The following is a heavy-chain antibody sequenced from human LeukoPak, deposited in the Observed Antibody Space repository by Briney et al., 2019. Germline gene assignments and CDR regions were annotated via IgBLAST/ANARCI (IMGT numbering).Heavy chain of an antibody. CDR3: ARTTEGGYTYDYFYYYYMDV. V-gene: IGHV4-59*01. D-gene: IGHD5-18*01. J-gene: IGHJ6*03. Sequence: SETLSLTCTVSGGSISSYYWSWTRQPPGKGLEWIGYIYYSGSTNYNPSLKSRVTISVDSSKNQFSLKLSSVTAADTAVYYCARTTEGGYTYDYFYYYYMDVWGKGTTVTISS. CDR1: GGSISSYY. CDR2: IYYSGST.